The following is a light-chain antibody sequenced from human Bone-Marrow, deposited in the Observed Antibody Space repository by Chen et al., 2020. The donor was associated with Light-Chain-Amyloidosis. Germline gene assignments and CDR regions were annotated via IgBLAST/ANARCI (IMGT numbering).Light chain of an antibody. Sequence: QSALTQPASVSGSPGQSITISCTGTSSDVGGDNHVSWYQQHPDKAPKLMIYEVTNRPSWVPDRCAGSKSDNTASLRISGLQTEEEADYFCSSYTITNTLVFGSGTRVTVL. CDR2: EVT. J-gene: IGLJ1*01. V-gene: IGLV2-14*01. CDR1: SSDVGGDNH. CDR3: SSYTITNTLV.